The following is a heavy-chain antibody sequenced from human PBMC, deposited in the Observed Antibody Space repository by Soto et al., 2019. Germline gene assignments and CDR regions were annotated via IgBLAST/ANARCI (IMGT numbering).Heavy chain of an antibody. D-gene: IGHD1-26*01. V-gene: IGHV1-3*01. Sequence: VQLVQSGAEVKKPGASVKVSCKASGYTFTSYAMHWVRQAPGQRLEWMGWINAGNGNTKYSQKFQGRVTITRDTSASTAYMELSSLRSEDTAVYYCARSESGSYYPFDYWGQGTLVTVSS. CDR2: INAGNGNT. CDR3: ARSESGSYYPFDY. CDR1: GYTFTSYA. J-gene: IGHJ4*02.